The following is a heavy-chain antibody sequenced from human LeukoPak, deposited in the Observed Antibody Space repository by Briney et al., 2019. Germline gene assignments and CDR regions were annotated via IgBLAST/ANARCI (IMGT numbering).Heavy chain of an antibody. V-gene: IGHV3-33*01. CDR3: VAETKDRYSAFDI. D-gene: IGHD5-12*01. Sequence: GGSLRLSCAASGFTFSSYGMHWVRQAPGKGLEWVAVIWYDGSNKYYGDSVKGRFTISRDNSKNTLYLQMNSLRAEDTAIYYCVAETKDRYSAFDIWGQGTLVTVSS. CDR2: IWYDGSNK. J-gene: IGHJ4*02. CDR1: GFTFSSYG.